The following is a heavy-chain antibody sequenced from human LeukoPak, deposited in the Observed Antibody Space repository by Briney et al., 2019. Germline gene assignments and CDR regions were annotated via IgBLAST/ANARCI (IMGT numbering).Heavy chain of an antibody. CDR2: IKQDGSEK. V-gene: IGHV3-7*01. D-gene: IGHD3-10*02. Sequence: GGSLRLSCAASGLTFSSYWMSWVRQAPGKGLEGVANIKQDGSEKYYVDSVKGRFTISRDNAKNSLYLQRNSRRAEDTAVYYCAELGITMIGGVWGKGTTVTISS. CDR1: GLTFSSYW. J-gene: IGHJ6*04. CDR3: AELGITMIGGV.